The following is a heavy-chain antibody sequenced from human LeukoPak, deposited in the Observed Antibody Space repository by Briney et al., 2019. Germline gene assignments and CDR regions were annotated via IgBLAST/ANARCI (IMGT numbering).Heavy chain of an antibody. J-gene: IGHJ4*02. Sequence: GGSLGLSCAASGFTFNNYWMQWVRQAPGKGLVWVSIINGDGSATDYADSVKGRFTISRDNAKNTLYLQMTSLRAEDTALYYCARDRGWRQNDNWGQGTLVTVSS. CDR1: GFTFNNYW. D-gene: IGHD5-24*01. CDR2: INGDGSAT. V-gene: IGHV3-74*01. CDR3: ARDRGWRQNDN.